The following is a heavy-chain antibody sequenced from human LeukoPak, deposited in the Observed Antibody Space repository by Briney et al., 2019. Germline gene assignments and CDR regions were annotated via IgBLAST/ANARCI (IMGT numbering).Heavy chain of an antibody. J-gene: IGHJ5*02. Sequence: ESGPTLMKPTQTLTLTCTFSGFSLDTRGVAVGWIRESPAEALEGLALIYCDDDKHYSPSLKSRITIIKANPKNQVFLTMPNLDPVDTATYYCAHSYYYGSGSYYNVWFDRWGQGTLVTVSS. CDR1: GFSLDTRGVA. V-gene: IGHV2-5*02. CDR2: IYCDDDK. D-gene: IGHD3-10*01. CDR3: AHSYYYGSGSYYNVWFDR.